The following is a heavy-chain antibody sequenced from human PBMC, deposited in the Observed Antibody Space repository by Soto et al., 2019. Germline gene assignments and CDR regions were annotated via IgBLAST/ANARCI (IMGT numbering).Heavy chain of an antibody. V-gene: IGHV3-23*01. D-gene: IGHD3-3*01. J-gene: IGHJ6*02. CDR2: ISGSGGST. CDR1: GFAFNSYA. Sequence: GSLGLSCAASGFAFNSYAMSWVRQAQGKGLEWVSAISGSGGSTYYADSVKGRFTISRDNSKNTLYLQMNSLRAEDPAVYYCAREYYDFWSGYYAPDYYYGMDVWGQGTTVTVSS. CDR3: AREYYDFWSGYYAPDYYYGMDV.